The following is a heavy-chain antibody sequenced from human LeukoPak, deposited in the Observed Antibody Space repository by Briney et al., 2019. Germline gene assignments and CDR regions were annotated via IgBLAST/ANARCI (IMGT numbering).Heavy chain of an antibody. D-gene: IGHD6-6*01. CDR3: ARYPLAFDF. CDR2: IHHSGST. V-gene: IGHV4-59*02. J-gene: IGHJ4*02. Sequence: PSETLSLTCTVYGDSVTNHQWRWVRQPPGKGLEWIAYIHHSGSTNYNPSLKNRVTISIDTSKNQFSLRLISVTAADTAVYYCARYPLAFDFWGQGILVTVSS. CDR1: GDSVTNHQ.